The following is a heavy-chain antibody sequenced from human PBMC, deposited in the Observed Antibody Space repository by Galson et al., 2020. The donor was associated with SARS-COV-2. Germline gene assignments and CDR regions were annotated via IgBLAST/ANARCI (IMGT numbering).Heavy chain of an antibody. J-gene: IGHJ4*02. Sequence: GGPLRLSCAASGFTFKNFDMSWVRQAPGKGLEWIAPVSRSGPGTFYADSVKGRFTISRDNDKNTLSLQMRSLRADDTALYYCAKDPGYSYGTYFDSWGQGTLVTVSS. CDR1: GFTFKNFD. D-gene: IGHD5-12*01. V-gene: IGHV3-23*01. CDR3: AKDPGYSYGTYFDS. CDR2: VSRSGPGT.